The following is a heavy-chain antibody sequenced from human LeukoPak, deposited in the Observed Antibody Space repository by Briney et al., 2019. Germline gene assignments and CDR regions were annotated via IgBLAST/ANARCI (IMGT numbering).Heavy chain of an antibody. Sequence: GGSLRLSCAASGFTFSGYDMYWVRQAPGKGLEWVTFIRYGGSNKFYADSVKGRFSISRDNSKNTLYLEMNSLRAEDTAVYYCAELGITMIGGVWGKGTTVTISS. D-gene: IGHD3-10*02. CDR3: AELGITMIGGV. CDR2: IRYGGSNK. J-gene: IGHJ6*04. CDR1: GFTFSGYD. V-gene: IGHV3-30*02.